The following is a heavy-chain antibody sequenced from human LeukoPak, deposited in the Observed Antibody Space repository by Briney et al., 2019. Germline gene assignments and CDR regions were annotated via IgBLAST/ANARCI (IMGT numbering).Heavy chain of an antibody. V-gene: IGHV4-38-2*02. Sequence: SETLSLTCTVSGASISSGYYWGWIRQPPGKGLEWIGSIYHSGSTYYNPSLKSRVTISVDTSKNQFSLKLSSVTAADTAVYYCARAVDILSSYGYWGQGTLVTVSS. D-gene: IGHD2-2*03. J-gene: IGHJ4*02. CDR1: GASISSGYY. CDR3: ARAVDILSSYGY. CDR2: IYHSGST.